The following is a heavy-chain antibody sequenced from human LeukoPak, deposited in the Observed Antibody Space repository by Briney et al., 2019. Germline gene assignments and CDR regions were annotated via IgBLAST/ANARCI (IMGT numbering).Heavy chain of an antibody. V-gene: IGHV3-11*05. Sequence: GGSPRLSCAASGFTFSDYYMTWIRQAPGKGLEWLSYINTGSTYTNYANSVKGRFTISRDNAKNSLYLQLNSLRAEDTAVYYCTREDNWYFDLWGRGTLVTVSS. J-gene: IGHJ2*01. CDR1: GFTFSDYY. CDR2: INTGSTYT. CDR3: TREDNWYFDL.